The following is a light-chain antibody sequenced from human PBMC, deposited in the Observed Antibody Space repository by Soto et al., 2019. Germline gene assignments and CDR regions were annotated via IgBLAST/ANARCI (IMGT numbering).Light chain of an antibody. CDR1: QTISSW. J-gene: IGKJ1*01. CDR3: QHYNSYSDA. Sequence: DIQMTQSPSTLSGSVGDRVTITCRASQTISSWLAWDQKKPGKAPKLLIYKASTLKSGVPPRFSGSGSGTEFTLTISSLQPDDFAPYYCQHYNSYSDAFGQGTKVEL. CDR2: KAS. V-gene: IGKV1-5*03.